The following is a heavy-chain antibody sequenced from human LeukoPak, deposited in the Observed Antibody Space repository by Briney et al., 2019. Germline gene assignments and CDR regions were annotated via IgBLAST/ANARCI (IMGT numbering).Heavy chain of an antibody. Sequence: PSETLSLTCTVSGGSISSSSYYWGWLRQPPGKGLEWIGSIYYSGSTYYNPSLKSRVTISVDTSKNQFSLKLSSVTAADTAVYYCAIAAIVGATFWGQGTLVTVSS. CDR1: GGSISSSSYY. CDR2: IYYSGST. J-gene: IGHJ4*02. CDR3: AIAAIVGATF. V-gene: IGHV4-39*01. D-gene: IGHD1-26*01.